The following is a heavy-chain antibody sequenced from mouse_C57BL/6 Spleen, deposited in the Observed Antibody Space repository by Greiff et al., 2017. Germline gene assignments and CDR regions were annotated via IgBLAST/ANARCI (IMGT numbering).Heavy chain of an antibody. CDR3: ARDRDSYPYYFDY. D-gene: IGHD2-12*01. V-gene: IGHV1-55*01. J-gene: IGHJ2*01. CDR1: GYTFTSYW. Sequence: QVQLKQPGAELVKPGASVKMSCKASGYTFTSYWITWVKQRPGQGLEWIGDIYPGSGSTNYNEKFKSKATLTVDTSSSTAYMQLSSLTSEDSAVYYCARDRDSYPYYFDYWGQGTTLTVSS. CDR2: IYPGSGST.